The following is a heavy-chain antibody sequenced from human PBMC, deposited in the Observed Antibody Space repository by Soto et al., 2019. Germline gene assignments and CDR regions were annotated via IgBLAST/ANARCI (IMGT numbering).Heavy chain of an antibody. J-gene: IGHJ6*02. D-gene: IGHD1-7*01. CDR3: ASQMGFIGTQEHYYGMDV. CDR1: GGTFSSYA. CDR2: IIPIFGTA. Sequence: SVKVSCKASGGTFSSYAISWVRQAPGQGLEWMGGIIPIFGTANYAQKFQGRVTITADESTSTAYMELSSLRSEDTAVYYCASQMGFIGTQEHYYGMDVWCQAITVSVS. V-gene: IGHV1-69*13.